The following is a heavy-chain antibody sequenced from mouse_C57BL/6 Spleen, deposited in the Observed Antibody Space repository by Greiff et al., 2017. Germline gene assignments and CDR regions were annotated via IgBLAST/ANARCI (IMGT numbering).Heavy chain of an antibody. CDR1: GYTFTSYW. J-gene: IGHJ4*01. Sequence: EVQLQQPGAELVKPGASVKMSCKASGYTFTSYWITWVKQRPGQGLEWIGWIDPENGDTEYASKFQGKATITADTSSNTAYLQLSSLTSEDTAVYYCTTRYYGSSFYAMDYWGQGTSVTVSS. D-gene: IGHD1-1*01. CDR3: TTRYYGSSFYAMDY. CDR2: IDPENGDT. V-gene: IGHV14-4*01.